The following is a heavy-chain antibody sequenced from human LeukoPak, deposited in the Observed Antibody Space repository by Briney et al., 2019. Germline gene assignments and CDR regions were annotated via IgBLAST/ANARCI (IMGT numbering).Heavy chain of an antibody. D-gene: IGHD4-23*01. Sequence: ASVGVSCKVSGYTLTELSMHWVRQGPGKGLEWMGGFDPLVGEMVYDKMFQGRVTMTEDTSTDTDYMELSSLRSEDTAVYYCATEGFLGGLRHDYWGQGTLATLPS. V-gene: IGHV1-24*01. CDR1: GYTLTELS. CDR2: FDPLVGEM. J-gene: IGHJ4*02. CDR3: ATEGFLGGLRHDY.